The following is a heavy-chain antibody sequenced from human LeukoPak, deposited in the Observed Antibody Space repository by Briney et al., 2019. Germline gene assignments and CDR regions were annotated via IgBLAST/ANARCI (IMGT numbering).Heavy chain of an antibody. CDR3: ARVSPTGTTVTIYYFDY. D-gene: IGHD4-17*01. CDR1: GGTFSSDA. Sequence: GASVKVSCKASGGTFSSDAISWVRQAPGQGLEWMGRIIPILGIANYAQKFQGRVTITADKSTSTAYMELSSLRSEDTAVYYCARVSPTGTTVTIYYFDYWGQGTLVTVSS. J-gene: IGHJ4*02. CDR2: IIPILGIA. V-gene: IGHV1-69*04.